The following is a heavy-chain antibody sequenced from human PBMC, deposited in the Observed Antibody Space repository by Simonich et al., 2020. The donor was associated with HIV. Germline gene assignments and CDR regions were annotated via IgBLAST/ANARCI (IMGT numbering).Heavy chain of an antibody. CDR3: ARRDCGGGSCFSSFDY. J-gene: IGHJ4*02. D-gene: IGHD2-15*01. Sequence: EVQLVESGGGLVQPGGSLRLSCATSGFTFSSYWMTWFCQAEGRGVEWVASIYQGGWGEYSADSMKGRFTIARDNAKNLLYLQMNSLRAEDTAWYYCARRDCGGGSCFSSFDYWGQGSLVTVSS. V-gene: IGHV3-7*01. CDR1: GFTFSSYW. CDR2: IYQGGWGE.